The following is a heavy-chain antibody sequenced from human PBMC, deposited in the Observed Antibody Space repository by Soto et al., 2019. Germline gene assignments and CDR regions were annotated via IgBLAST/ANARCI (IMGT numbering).Heavy chain of an antibody. J-gene: IGHJ4*02. CDR1: GFTVSSNY. Sequence: EVQLVETGGGLIQPGGSLRLSCAASGFTVSSNYRSWVRQAPGKGLEWVSVIYSGGSTYYADSVKGRFTISRDNSKNTLYLQMNSLRAEDTAVYYCARSVGATTNPFDYWGQGTLVTVSS. CDR3: ARSVGATTNPFDY. V-gene: IGHV3-53*02. CDR2: IYSGGST. D-gene: IGHD1-26*01.